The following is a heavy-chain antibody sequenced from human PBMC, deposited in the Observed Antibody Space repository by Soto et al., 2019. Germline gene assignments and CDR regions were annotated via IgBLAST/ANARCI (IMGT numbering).Heavy chain of an antibody. CDR3: ARGDSTDCSNGVCSFFYNHDMDV. V-gene: IGHV1-2*04. D-gene: IGHD2-8*01. CDR2: INPKSGGT. Sequence: ASVKVSCKASGYSFTDYHIHWVRQAPGQGLEWPGRINPKSGGTSTAQKFQGWVTMTTDTSVSTASMELTRLTSDDTAIYYCARGDSTDCSNGVCSFFYNHDMDVWGQGTTVTVSS. CDR1: GYSFTDYH. J-gene: IGHJ6*02.